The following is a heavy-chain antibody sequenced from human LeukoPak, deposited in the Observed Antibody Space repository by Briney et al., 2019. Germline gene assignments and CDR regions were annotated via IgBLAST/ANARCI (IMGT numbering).Heavy chain of an antibody. CDR2: ISYDGSNK. Sequence: GGSLRPSCAASGFTFSSYGMHWVRQAPGKGLEWVAVISYDGSNKYYADSVKGRFTISRDDSKNTLYLQMNSLRAEDTAVYYCAKVPAAGSSRPFGMDVWGQGTTVTVSS. D-gene: IGHD6-13*01. J-gene: IGHJ6*02. CDR3: AKVPAAGSSRPFGMDV. V-gene: IGHV3-30*18. CDR1: GFTFSSYG.